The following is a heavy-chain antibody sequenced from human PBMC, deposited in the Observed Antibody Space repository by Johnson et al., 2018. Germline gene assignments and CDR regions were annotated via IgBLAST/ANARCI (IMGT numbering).Heavy chain of an antibody. J-gene: IGHJ3*01. CDR2: TSHDGSIK. CDR3: AREGNDAFDL. V-gene: IGHV3-30*03. CDR1: GFTFIRHG. Sequence: QVQLVQSGGGAVQPGRSLRLTCAASGFTFIRHGMHWVRQAPGKGLEWVAGTSHDGSIKKFADSVKGRFTISRESSKNTLYLQMDSLTTEDTAVYYCAREGNDAFDLWGQGTMVTVSS.